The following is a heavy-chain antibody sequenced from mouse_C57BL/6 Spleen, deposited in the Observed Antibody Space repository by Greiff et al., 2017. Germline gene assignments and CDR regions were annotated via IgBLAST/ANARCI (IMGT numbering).Heavy chain of an antibody. V-gene: IGHV5-16*01. Sequence: EVMLVESEGGLVQPGSSMKLSCTASGFTFSDYYMAWVRQVPEKGLEWVANINYDGSSTYYLDSLKSRFIISRDNAKNILYLQMSSLKSEDTATYYCARERAPYYAMDYWGQGTSVTVSS. CDR2: INYDGSST. CDR3: ARERAPYYAMDY. J-gene: IGHJ4*01. D-gene: IGHD3-3*01. CDR1: GFTFSDYY.